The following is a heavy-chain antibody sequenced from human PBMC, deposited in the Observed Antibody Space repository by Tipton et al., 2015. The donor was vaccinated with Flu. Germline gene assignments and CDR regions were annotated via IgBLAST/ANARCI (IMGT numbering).Heavy chain of an antibody. Sequence: SLRLSCSASGFTFSRYGLHWVRQAPGKGLEWVAVISNDGNSEKYADSVKGRFTITRDNSKNTLVLQMNSLRAEDTAVYYCAKGYSSDYYYAFDYWGQGTLVTVSS. CDR3: AKGYSSDYYYAFDY. CDR1: GFTFSRYG. V-gene: IGHV3-30*18. CDR2: ISNDGNSE. D-gene: IGHD3-22*01. J-gene: IGHJ4*02.